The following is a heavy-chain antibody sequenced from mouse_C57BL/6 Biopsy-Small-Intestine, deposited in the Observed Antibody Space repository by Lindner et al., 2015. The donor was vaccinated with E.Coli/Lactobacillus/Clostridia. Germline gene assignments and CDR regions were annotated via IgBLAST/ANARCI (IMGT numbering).Heavy chain of an antibody. Sequence: VQLQESGAELVRPGTSVKLSCKASGYTFTTYWMHWIKQRPGQGLEWIGYINPSSAYTEYNQKFKDKATLTADKSSNTAYMQLSSLTYEDSSVYYCARSGALRSMDYWGQGTSVTVSS. CDR1: GYTFTTYW. CDR2: INPSSAYT. J-gene: IGHJ4*01. CDR3: ARSGALRSMDY. V-gene: IGHV1-7*01. D-gene: IGHD2-4*01.